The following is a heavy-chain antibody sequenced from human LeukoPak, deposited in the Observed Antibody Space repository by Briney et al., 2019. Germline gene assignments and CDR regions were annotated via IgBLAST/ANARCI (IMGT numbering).Heavy chain of an antibody. CDR3: ARGPYCSSTSCSATTFQR. CDR2: INHSGST. D-gene: IGHD2-2*01. CDR1: GGSFSGYY. V-gene: IGHV4-34*01. Sequence: PSETLSLTCAVYGGSFSGYYWSWIRQPPGKGLEWIGGINHSGSTNYNPSLKSRVTISVDTSKNQFSLKLSSVTAADTAVYYCARGPYCSSTSCSATTFQRWGQGTLVTVSS. J-gene: IGHJ1*01.